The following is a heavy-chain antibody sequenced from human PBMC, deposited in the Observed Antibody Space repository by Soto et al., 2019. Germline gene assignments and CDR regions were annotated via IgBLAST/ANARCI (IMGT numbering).Heavy chain of an antibody. J-gene: IGHJ4*02. CDR3: ATIVGANDY. Sequence: SETLSLTCTVSRASIYTYSWTWIRQPAGKGLQWIGHIYSSGSANYSPSLKSRVSMSVDSSKNQISLKLSSVAAADTAVYYCATIVGANDYWGQGTLVTVSS. CDR2: IYSSGSA. D-gene: IGHD1-26*01. CDR1: RASIYTYS. V-gene: IGHV4-4*07.